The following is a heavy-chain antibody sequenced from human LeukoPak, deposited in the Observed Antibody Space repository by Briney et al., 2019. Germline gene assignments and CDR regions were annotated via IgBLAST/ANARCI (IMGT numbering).Heavy chain of an antibody. V-gene: IGHV3-23*01. Sequence: GGSLRLSCAASGFTFSSYAMSWVRQAPGKGLEWVSAISGSGGSTYYADSVKGRFTISRDNSKNTLYLQMNSLRAEDTAVYYCAKGGYSYYYYYHMDVWGKGTTVTVSS. CDR2: ISGSGGST. CDR1: GFTFSSYA. CDR3: AKGGYSYYYYYHMDV. J-gene: IGHJ6*03. D-gene: IGHD5-18*01.